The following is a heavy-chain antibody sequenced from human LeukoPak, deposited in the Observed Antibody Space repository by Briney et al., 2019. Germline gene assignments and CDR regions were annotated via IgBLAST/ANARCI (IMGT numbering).Heavy chain of an antibody. CDR2: VFYSGNS. CDR1: GDSLNSSTYY. J-gene: IGHJ4*02. D-gene: IGHD6-6*01. Sequence: SETLSLTCTVSGDSLNSSTYYWGWVRQPPGKGLEYIGSVFYSGNSYYNPTLKGRVTLSIDTSKNHFSLRLSSVTAADTAVYYCARSLFRIAARPHFDYWGRGTLVTVSS. V-gene: IGHV4-39*02. CDR3: ARSLFRIAARPHFDY.